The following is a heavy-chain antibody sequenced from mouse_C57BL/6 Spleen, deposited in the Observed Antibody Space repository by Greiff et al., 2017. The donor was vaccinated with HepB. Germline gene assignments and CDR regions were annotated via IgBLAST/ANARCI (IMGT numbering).Heavy chain of an antibody. CDR1: GYTFTDYY. J-gene: IGHJ1*03. CDR3: ARSKYYGSSRGYFDV. D-gene: IGHD1-1*01. Sequence: EVQLQQSGPVLVKPGASVKMSCKASGYTFTDYYMNWVKQSHGKSLEWIGVINPYNGGTSYNQKFKGKATLTVDKSSSTAYMELNSLTSEDSAVYYCARSKYYGSSRGYFDVWGTGTTVTVSS. V-gene: IGHV1-19*01. CDR2: INPYNGGT.